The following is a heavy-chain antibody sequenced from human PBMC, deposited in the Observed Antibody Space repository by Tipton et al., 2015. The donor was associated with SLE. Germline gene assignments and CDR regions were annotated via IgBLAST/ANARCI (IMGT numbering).Heavy chain of an antibody. CDR3: ASPGIGPVY. CDR1: GYSISSGYY. Sequence: LSCAVSGYSISSGYYWGWIRQPPGKGLEWIGSIYHSGSTYYNPSLKNRVTISVDTSKNQFSLKLSSVTAADTAVYYCASPGIGPVYWGQGTLVTVSS. CDR2: IYHSGST. J-gene: IGHJ4*02. D-gene: IGHD1-26*01. V-gene: IGHV4-38-2*01.